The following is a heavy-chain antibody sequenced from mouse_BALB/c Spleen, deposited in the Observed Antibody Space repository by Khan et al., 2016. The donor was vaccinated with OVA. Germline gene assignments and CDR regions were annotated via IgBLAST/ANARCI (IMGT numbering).Heavy chain of an antibody. J-gene: IGHJ2*01. V-gene: IGHV5-6-5*01. CDR3: ARGPYYGSSPCYFDY. CDR2: ISSGGNT. Sequence: EVELVESGGGLVKPGGSLKLSCAASGFTFSNYDMSWVRQTPEKRLEWVASISSGGNTYYPDSVKGRFTISRDNARKLLYLHMISLRYEDTAMYYCARGPYYGSSPCYFDYWGQGTTLTVSS. CDR1: GFTFSNYD. D-gene: IGHD1-1*01.